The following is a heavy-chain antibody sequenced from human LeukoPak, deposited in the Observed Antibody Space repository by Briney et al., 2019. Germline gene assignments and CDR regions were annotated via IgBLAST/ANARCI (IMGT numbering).Heavy chain of an antibody. V-gene: IGHV4-59*08. J-gene: IGHJ6*03. Sequence: SETLSLTCTVSGGSISSYYWSWIRQPPGKGLEWIGYIYYSGSTNYNPSLKSRVTISVDTSKNQFSLKLSSVTAADTAVYYCASRQNYGDPVPHYYYYYYMDVWGKGTTVTVSS. CDR2: IYYSGST. CDR3: ASRQNYGDPVPHYYYYYYMDV. D-gene: IGHD4-17*01. CDR1: GGSISSYY.